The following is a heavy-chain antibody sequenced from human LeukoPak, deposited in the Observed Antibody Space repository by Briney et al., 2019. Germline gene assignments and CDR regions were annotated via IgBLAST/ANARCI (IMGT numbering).Heavy chain of an antibody. CDR2: MNPNSGNT. Sequence: ASVKVSCKASGYTFTSYDINWVRQATGQGLEWMGWMNPNSGNTGYAQKFQGRVTMTRNTSISTAYMELSSLRSEDTAVYYCARGQRYDFWSGYYLYYYYMDVWGKGTTVTVSS. D-gene: IGHD3-3*01. J-gene: IGHJ6*03. CDR3: ARGQRYDFWSGYYLYYYYMDV. V-gene: IGHV1-8*01. CDR1: GYTFTSYD.